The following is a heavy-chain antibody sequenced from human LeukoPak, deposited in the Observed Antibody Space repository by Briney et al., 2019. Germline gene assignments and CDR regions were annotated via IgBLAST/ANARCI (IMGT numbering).Heavy chain of an antibody. D-gene: IGHD6-19*01. CDR3: ARADGSSSGWYCDY. J-gene: IGHJ4*02. V-gene: IGHV3-74*01. CDR2: INSDGSST. Sequence: PGGSLRLSCAASGFTFNSYWVHWVRQAPGKGLVWVSRINSDGSSTSYADSVKGRFTISRDNAKNTLYLQMNSLRAEDTAVYYCARADGSSSGWYCDYWGQGTLVTVSS. CDR1: GFTFNSYW.